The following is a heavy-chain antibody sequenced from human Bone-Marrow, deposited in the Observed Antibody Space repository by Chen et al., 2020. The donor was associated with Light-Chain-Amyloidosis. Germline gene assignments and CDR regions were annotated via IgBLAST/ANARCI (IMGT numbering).Heavy chain of an antibody. CDR3: ARRRDGYNFDY. V-gene: IGHV5-51*01. CDR1: GYTCPNYW. J-gene: IGHJ4*02. CDR2: IYPDDSDA. D-gene: IGHD5-12*01. Sequence: EVQLEQSGPEVTKPGESLKISCMGSGYTCPNYWIGWVRQMPGKGLEWMGVIYPDDSDARYSPSFEGQVTISADKSITTAYLQWRSLKASDTAMYYCARRRDGYNFDYWGQGTLVTVSS.